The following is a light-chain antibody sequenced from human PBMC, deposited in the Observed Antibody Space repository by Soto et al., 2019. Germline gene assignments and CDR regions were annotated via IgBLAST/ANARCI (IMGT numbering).Light chain of an antibody. CDR2: EVT. V-gene: IGLV2-14*01. Sequence: QSVLTQPSSVSGSPGQSITISCTGTISDVGGYDFVSWYQHHPGKAPKLLIFEVTNRPSGVSHRFSGSKSGNTASLTISGLQVEDEADYYCTSYTSRSTYVFGTGTKVTVL. CDR3: TSYTSRSTYV. J-gene: IGLJ1*01. CDR1: ISDVGGYDF.